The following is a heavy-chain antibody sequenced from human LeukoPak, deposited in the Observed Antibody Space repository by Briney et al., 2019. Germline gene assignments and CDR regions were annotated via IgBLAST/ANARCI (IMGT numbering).Heavy chain of an antibody. J-gene: IGHJ4*02. V-gene: IGHV4-59*01. D-gene: IGHD1-1*01. CDR3: ARGGLPSNNWQLGY. CDR2: IYYNGNR. CDR1: GGSISSYC. Sequence: NPSETLSLTCTVSGGSISSYCWNWIRQSPGKRLEWIGYIYYNGNRAYNPSLKSRVSISVDTSKNQFSLKLSSVTAADTAVYYCARGGLPSNNWQLGYWGQGSLVTVSS.